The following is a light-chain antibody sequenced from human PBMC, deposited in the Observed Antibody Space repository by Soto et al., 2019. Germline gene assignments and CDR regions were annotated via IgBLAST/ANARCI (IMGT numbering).Light chain of an antibody. V-gene: IGKV1-39*01. J-gene: IGKJ5*01. Sequence: DIQMTQSPSSLSASVGDRVTITCRASQSISSYLNWYQQKPGEAPKLLIYAASNLQSGVPSRFSGSGSGTDFTLTISSLQPEDFATYYCQQSYSTLITFGQGTRLEI. CDR2: AAS. CDR3: QQSYSTLIT. CDR1: QSISSY.